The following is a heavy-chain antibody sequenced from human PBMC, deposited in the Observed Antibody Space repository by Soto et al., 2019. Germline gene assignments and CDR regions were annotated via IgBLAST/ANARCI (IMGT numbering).Heavy chain of an antibody. D-gene: IGHD3-3*01. Sequence: EVQLLESGGGLVQPGGSLRLSCVASGLTLSSFAKNWVRQVPGKGLEWVSVIKAGDTSTIYADSVKGRFTLSRDNSKNTVYLQMSSLRGEDTAVYYCALPAEGVVHRFDYWGQGTLVSVSS. V-gene: IGHV3-23*01. CDR3: ALPAEGVVHRFDY. J-gene: IGHJ4*02. CDR1: GLTLSSFA. CDR2: IKAGDTST.